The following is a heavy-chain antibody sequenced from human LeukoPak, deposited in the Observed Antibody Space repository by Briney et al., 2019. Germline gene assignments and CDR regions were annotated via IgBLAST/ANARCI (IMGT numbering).Heavy chain of an antibody. V-gene: IGHV4-59*01. J-gene: IGHJ4*02. D-gene: IGHD5-24*01. CDR2: IYYSGST. CDR3: ARGGVEMATMNFDY. Sequence: SETLSLTYTVSGGSISSYYWSWIRQPPGKGLEWIGYIYYSGSTNYNPSLKSRVTISVDTSKNQFSLKLSSVTAADTAVYYCARGGVEMATMNFDYWGQGTLVTVSS. CDR1: GGSISSYY.